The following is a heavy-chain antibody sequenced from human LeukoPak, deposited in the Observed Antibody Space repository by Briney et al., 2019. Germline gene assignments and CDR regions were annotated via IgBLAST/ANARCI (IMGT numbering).Heavy chain of an antibody. CDR2: INHSGST. V-gene: IGHV4-34*01. D-gene: IGHD2-2*01. J-gene: IGHJ5*02. Sequence: PSETLSLTCAVYGGSFSGYYWSWIRQPPGKGLEWIGEINHSGSTNYNPSLKSRVTIPVDTSKNQFSLKLSSVTAADTAVYYCARRVTSFDPWGQGTLVTVSS. CDR1: GGSFSGYY. CDR3: ARRVTSFDP.